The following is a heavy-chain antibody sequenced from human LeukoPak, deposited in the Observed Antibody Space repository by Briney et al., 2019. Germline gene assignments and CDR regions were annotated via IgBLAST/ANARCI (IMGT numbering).Heavy chain of an antibody. CDR1: GFTFSNAW. CDR2: INHSGST. CDR3: ARGRRGYGGNSRVYYFDY. J-gene: IGHJ4*02. V-gene: IGHV4-34*01. D-gene: IGHD4-23*01. Sequence: GSLRLSCAASGFTFSNAWMSWVRQAPGKGLEWIGEINHSGSTNYNPSLKSRVTISVDTSKNQFSLKLSSVTAADTAVYYCARGRRGYGGNSRVYYFDYWGQGTLVTVSS.